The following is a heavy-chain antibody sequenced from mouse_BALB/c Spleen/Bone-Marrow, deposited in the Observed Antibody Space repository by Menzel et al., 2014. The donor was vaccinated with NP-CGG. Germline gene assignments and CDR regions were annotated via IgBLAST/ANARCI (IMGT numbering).Heavy chain of an antibody. CDR3: AGAKDDDDKRAWFAY. CDR1: GYTFTDHV. J-gene: IGHJ3*01. D-gene: IGHD2-4*01. CDR2: IYPGSGST. V-gene: IGHV1-81*01. Sequence: QVQLQQSGPELVKPGASVKMSCKASGYTFTDHVISWVKQRTGQGLEWIGEIYPGSGSTYHNEKFKGKATLTTDKSSNTAYMQLSSLTSEDSAVYFCAGAKDDDDKRAWFAYWGQGTLVTVSA.